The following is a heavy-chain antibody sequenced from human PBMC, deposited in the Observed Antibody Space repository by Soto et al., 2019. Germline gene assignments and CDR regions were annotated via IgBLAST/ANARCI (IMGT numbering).Heavy chain of an antibody. V-gene: IGHV3-33*01. Sequence: QVQLVESGGGVVQPGRSLRLSCAASGFTFSSYGMHWVRQAPGKGLEWVAVIWYDGSNKYYADSVKGRFTISRDNSKNTLYLQMNSLIAEDTAVYYCARGKQLLTDQYCDYWGQGTLVTVSS. CDR2: IWYDGSNK. CDR1: GFTFSSYG. CDR3: ARGKQLLTDQYCDY. D-gene: IGHD6-13*01. J-gene: IGHJ4*02.